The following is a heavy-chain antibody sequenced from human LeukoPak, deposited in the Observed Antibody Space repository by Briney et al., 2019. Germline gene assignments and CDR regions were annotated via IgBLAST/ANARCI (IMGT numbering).Heavy chain of an antibody. D-gene: IGHD6-19*01. V-gene: IGHV4-39*01. CDR1: GGSISSTTYY. CDR2: SYYTGST. Sequence: SSETLSLTCTVSGGSISSTTYYWGCIRQPPGKGLEWIGNSYYTGSTYYNPSLNSRVPISVATSKNPFSLKLSSVPAAETAVYSCARTLVTGTAKGWLDPWGQGTLVTVSS. J-gene: IGHJ5*02. CDR3: ARTLVTGTAKGWLDP.